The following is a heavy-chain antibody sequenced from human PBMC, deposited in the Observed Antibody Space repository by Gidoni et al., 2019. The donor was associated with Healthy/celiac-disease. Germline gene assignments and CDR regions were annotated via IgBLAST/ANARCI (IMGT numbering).Heavy chain of an antibody. CDR3: AKGRAATVEGTWHFDL. Sequence: EVQLVESGGGLVQPGRSLRLSCAASGFTFDDYAMNWVRQAPGKGLEWVSGISWNSGSIGYADSVKGRFTISRDNAKNSLYLQMNSLRAEDTALYYCAKGRAATVEGTWHFDLWGRGTLVTVSS. CDR2: ISWNSGSI. J-gene: IGHJ2*01. V-gene: IGHV3-9*01. D-gene: IGHD5-18*01. CDR1: GFTFDDYA.